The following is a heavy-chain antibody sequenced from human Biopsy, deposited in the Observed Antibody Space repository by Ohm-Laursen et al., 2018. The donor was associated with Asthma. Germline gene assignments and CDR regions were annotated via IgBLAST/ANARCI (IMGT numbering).Heavy chain of an antibody. CDR3: AREGITGTTAWFDP. V-gene: IGHV1-2*06. CDR1: GYTFTGYY. J-gene: IGHJ5*02. CDR2: INPNSGGT. Sequence: ASLKISCKASGYTFTGYYMHWVRQAPGQGLERMGRINPNSGGTNYAHKFQGRVTMTRDTSISTAYMELSRLRSDDTAVYYCAREGITGTTAWFDPWGQGTLVTVSS. D-gene: IGHD1-7*01.